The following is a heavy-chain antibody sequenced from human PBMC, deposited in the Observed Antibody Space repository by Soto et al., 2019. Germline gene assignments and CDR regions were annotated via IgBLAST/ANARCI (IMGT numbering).Heavy chain of an antibody. J-gene: IGHJ3*02. Sequence: GASVKVSCKASGGTFSSYAISWVRQAPGQGLEWMGGIIPIFGTANYAQKFQGRVTITADESTSTAYMELSSLRSEDTAVYYCARTPIELMTHYDAFDIWGQGTMVTVS. CDR1: GGTFSSYA. V-gene: IGHV1-69*13. CDR3: ARTPIELMTHYDAFDI. D-gene: IGHD2-8*01. CDR2: IIPIFGTA.